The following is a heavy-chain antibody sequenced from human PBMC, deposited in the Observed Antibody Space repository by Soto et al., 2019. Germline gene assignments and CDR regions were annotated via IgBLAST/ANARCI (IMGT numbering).Heavy chain of an antibody. CDR1: GFTFRIYS. J-gene: IGHJ3*02. V-gene: IGHV3-33*01. Sequence: LRLSCAASGFTFRIYSMHWVRQSPGKGLEWVAVMWYDGTNKYYGESVKGRFTISRDNSENTLYLQMNSLRVEDTAVYYCARDANFGTKGGSFDIWGHGTPVTFSS. CDR3: ARDANFGTKGGSFDI. D-gene: IGHD3-3*01. CDR2: MWYDGTNK.